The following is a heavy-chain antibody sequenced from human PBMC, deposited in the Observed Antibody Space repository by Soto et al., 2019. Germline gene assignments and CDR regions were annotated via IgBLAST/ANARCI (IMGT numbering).Heavy chain of an antibody. V-gene: IGHV1-18*01. D-gene: IGHD1-26*01. J-gene: IGHJ1*01. Sequence: NLQGRVTMTTDTSTSTVYMDLRSLRSDDTAVYYCAREGGIVQKYFQHWGQGTLVTVSS. CDR3: AREGGIVQKYFQH.